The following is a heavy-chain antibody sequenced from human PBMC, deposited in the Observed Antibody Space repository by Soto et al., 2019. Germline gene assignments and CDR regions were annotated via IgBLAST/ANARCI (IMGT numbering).Heavy chain of an antibody. J-gene: IGHJ6*02. V-gene: IGHV1-18*01. Sequence: ASVKVSCKASGYTFTRYGIGWARQAPGQGLEWVGWINTYNGNTNYAQNVQGRVTLTTDTSTSTAYMELRSLRSNDTAIYYCAMVDVYVTPSPQDVWGQGTTVTVS. CDR1: GYTFTRYG. CDR3: AMVDVYVTPSPQDV. D-gene: IGHD3-16*01. CDR2: INTYNGNT.